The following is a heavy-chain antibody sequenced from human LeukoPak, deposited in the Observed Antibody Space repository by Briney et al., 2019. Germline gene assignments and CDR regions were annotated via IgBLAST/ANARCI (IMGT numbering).Heavy chain of an antibody. J-gene: IGHJ4*02. CDR2: ISSSSSYI. Sequence: PGGSMRLSCAASGFTFSSYSMNWVRQAPGKGLEWVSSISSSSSYIYYADSVKGRLTISRDNDKNSLYLQMNSLRAEDTAVYYCARDHDSGSYYGYWGQGTLVTVSS. D-gene: IGHD1-26*01. CDR3: ARDHDSGSYYGY. CDR1: GFTFSSYS. V-gene: IGHV3-21*01.